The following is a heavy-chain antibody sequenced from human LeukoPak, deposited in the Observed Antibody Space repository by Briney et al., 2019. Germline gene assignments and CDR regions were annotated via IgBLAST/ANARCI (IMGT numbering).Heavy chain of an antibody. CDR3: AVYVWGSYRHSAY. CDR1: GGSISSGDYY. V-gene: IGHV4-30-4*01. Sequence: SETLSLTCTVSGGSISSGDYYWSWIRQPPGKGLEWIGYIYYSGTTYYNPSLKSRVTISVDTSKDQFSLKLSSVTAADTAVYYCAVYVWGSYRHSAYWGQGALVTVSS. CDR2: IYYSGTT. D-gene: IGHD3-16*02. J-gene: IGHJ4*02.